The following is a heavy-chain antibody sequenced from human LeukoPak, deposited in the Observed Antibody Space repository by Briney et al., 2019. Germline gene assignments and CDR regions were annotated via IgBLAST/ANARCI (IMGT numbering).Heavy chain of an antibody. CDR1: GFTFSSYS. V-gene: IGHV3-21*04. CDR2: ISSSSSYI. D-gene: IGHD1-20*01. Sequence: GGSLRLSCAASGFTFSSYSMNWVRQAPGKGLEWVSSISSSSSYIYYADSVKGRFTISRDNSKNTLYLQMNSLRAEDTAVYYCAKYNWGADWGYFDYWGQGTLVTVSS. CDR3: AKYNWGADWGYFDY. J-gene: IGHJ4*02.